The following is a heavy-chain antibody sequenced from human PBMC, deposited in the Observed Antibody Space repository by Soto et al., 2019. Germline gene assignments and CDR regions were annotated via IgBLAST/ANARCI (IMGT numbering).Heavy chain of an antibody. J-gene: IGHJ4*02. D-gene: IGHD1-26*01. CDR2: INSDGSRT. CDR1: GFIFSSYW. V-gene: IGHV3-74*01. CDR3: ARVSVGAYYFDS. Sequence: EVQLVESGGGLAQPGGSLRLSCAASGFIFSSYWMHWVRQAPGKGLVWVSRINSDGSRTSYADSVKGRFTISRDNAKNTLNLQMNSLRAEDTAVYYCARVSVGAYYFDSWGQGILVTVSS.